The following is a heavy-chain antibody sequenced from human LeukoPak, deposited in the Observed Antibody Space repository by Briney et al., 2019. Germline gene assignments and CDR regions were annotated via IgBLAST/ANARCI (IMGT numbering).Heavy chain of an antibody. CDR2: IIVGTGTT. CDR3: AAERYGGLTGCCNFEI. CDR1: GFTFSTSA. Sequence: SVKVSCKSSGFTFSTSAVQWVRQARGQRLEWIGWIIVGTGTTNYAQSLQGRLTISRDMSTNTAYMELSSLRSEDTAVYYCAAERYGGLTGCCNFEIWGQGTVVTVSS. J-gene: IGHJ3*02. V-gene: IGHV1-58*01. D-gene: IGHD4-23*01.